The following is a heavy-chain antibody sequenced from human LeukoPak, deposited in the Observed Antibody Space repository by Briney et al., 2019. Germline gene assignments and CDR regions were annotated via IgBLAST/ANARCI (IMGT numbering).Heavy chain of an antibody. Sequence: ASVKVSCKTSGYTFTGYYMHWVRQAPGQGLEWMGRMNPNSGGTTFAQKFQGRVTLTRDTSISTAYMDLGSLRSDDTAVYYCARAQRDYDILTGYYAPYLDHWGQGALVTVSS. V-gene: IGHV1-2*06. J-gene: IGHJ4*02. CDR3: ARAQRDYDILTGYYAPYLDH. D-gene: IGHD3-9*01. CDR2: MNPNSGGT. CDR1: GYTFTGYY.